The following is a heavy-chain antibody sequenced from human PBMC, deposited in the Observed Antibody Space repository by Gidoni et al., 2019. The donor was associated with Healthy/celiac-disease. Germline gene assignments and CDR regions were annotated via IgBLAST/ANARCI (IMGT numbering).Heavy chain of an antibody. Sequence: VQLQESGPGLVKPSETLSLTCTVSGGSISSYYWSWIRQPPGKGLEWIGYIYYSGSTNYNPSLKGRVTISVDTSKNQFSLKLSSVTAADTAVYYCARWKLGIGIGAFDIWGQGTMVTVSS. V-gene: IGHV4-59*01. D-gene: IGHD7-27*01. CDR2: IYYSGST. CDR1: GGSISSYY. J-gene: IGHJ3*02. CDR3: ARWKLGIGIGAFDI.